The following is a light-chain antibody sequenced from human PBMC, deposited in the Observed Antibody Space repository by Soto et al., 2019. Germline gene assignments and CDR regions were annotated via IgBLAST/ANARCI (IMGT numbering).Light chain of an antibody. J-gene: IGKJ2*01. CDR1: QSISCN. Sequence: EVVLTQSPATLSVSPRERATLSCRASQSISCNLAWYQQKPGQAPRLLIYGASTRATGIPARFSGSGSGTEFTLTISSLQSEDLATYYCQQTYGTLYTFGQGTKLEIK. CDR2: GAS. CDR3: QQTYGTLYT. V-gene: IGKV3-15*01.